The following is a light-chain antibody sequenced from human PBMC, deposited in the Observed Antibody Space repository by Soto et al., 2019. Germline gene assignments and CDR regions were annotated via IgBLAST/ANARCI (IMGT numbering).Light chain of an antibody. Sequence: EIVMTQSPATLSVSPGERATLSCRASQSVSSNLAWYQQKPGQAPRLLIYGASTRATGIPARFSGSGSGTEFTLTINSLRSEDFAVYYCQQYNNWPGYTFGQGTKLEIK. V-gene: IGKV3-15*01. CDR2: GAS. J-gene: IGKJ2*01. CDR3: QQYNNWPGYT. CDR1: QSVSSN.